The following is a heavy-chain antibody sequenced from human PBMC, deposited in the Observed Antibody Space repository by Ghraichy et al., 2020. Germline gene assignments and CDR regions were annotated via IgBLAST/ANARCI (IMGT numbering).Heavy chain of an antibody. CDR1: GFSLSTSGVG. D-gene: IGHD2-15*01. J-gene: IGHJ4*02. V-gene: IGHV2-5*01. CDR2: IYWNDDK. Sequence: GPTLVKPTQTLTLTCTFSGFSLSTSGVGVGWIRQPPGKALEWLALIYWNDDKRYSPSLKSRLTITKDTSKNQVVLTMTNMDPVDTATYYCAHTRNKVVVVQTYYFDYWGQGTLVTVSS. CDR3: AHTRNKVVVVQTYYFDY.